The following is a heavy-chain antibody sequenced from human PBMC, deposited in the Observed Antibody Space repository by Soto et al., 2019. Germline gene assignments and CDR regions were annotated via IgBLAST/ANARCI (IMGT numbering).Heavy chain of an antibody. CDR1: GFTFSNYV. J-gene: IGHJ4*02. V-gene: IGHV3-23*01. D-gene: IGHD6-19*01. CDR2: ISENGVGT. Sequence: GGSLRLSCAASGFTFSNYVMSWVRQAPGKGLEWVSAISENGVGTFYADSVRGRFTISRDNSKNTLSLQMNSLRVDDTAVYYCARCIGWAPHYWGQGTLVTVSS. CDR3: ARCIGWAPHY.